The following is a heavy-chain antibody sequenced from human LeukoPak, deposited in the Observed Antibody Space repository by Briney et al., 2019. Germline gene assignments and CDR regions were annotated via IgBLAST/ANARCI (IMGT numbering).Heavy chain of an antibody. CDR2: IYNSGST. V-gene: IGHV4-59*01. CDR1: GGSIRSYY. D-gene: IGHD4-11*01. CDR3: ARGGVNYRLWYYFDY. Sequence: SETLSLTCTVSGGSIRSYYWSWIRQPPGKGLEWIGYIYNSGSTNYNPSLKSRLTISVDTSKNQFSLKLSSVTAADTAVYYCARGGVNYRLWYYFDYWGQGTLVTVSS. J-gene: IGHJ4*02.